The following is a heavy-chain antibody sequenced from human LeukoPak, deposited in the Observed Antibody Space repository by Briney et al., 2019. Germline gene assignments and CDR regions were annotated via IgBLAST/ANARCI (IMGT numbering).Heavy chain of an antibody. Sequence: GGSLRLSCAASGFTFRNYAMNWVRQAPGKGLEWVSCISSSSTYIYYADSVKGRFTISRDNAKNSLYLQMNSLRAEDTAVYYCAKGGRGFNWNYDYWGQGTLVTVSS. V-gene: IGHV3-21*01. J-gene: IGHJ4*02. CDR2: ISSSSTYI. D-gene: IGHD1-20*01. CDR1: GFTFRNYA. CDR3: AKGGRGFNWNYDY.